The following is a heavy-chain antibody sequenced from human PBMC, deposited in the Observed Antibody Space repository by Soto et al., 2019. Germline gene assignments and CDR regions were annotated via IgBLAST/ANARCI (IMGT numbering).Heavy chain of an antibody. Sequence: HPGGSLRLSCAASGFTFSSYGMHWVRQAPGKGLEWVAVIWYDGSNKYYADSVKGRFTISRDNSKNTLYLQMNSLRAEDTAVYYCARDCYYDSSGYRQCYYYGMDVWGQGTTVTVSS. CDR1: GFTFSSYG. D-gene: IGHD3-22*01. J-gene: IGHJ6*02. CDR3: ARDCYYDSSGYRQCYYYGMDV. CDR2: IWYDGSNK. V-gene: IGHV3-33*01.